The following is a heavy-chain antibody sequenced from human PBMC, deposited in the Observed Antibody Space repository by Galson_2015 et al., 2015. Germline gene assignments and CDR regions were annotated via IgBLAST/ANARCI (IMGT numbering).Heavy chain of an antibody. J-gene: IGHJ6*02. D-gene: IGHD4-17*01. V-gene: IGHV1-3*01. CDR1: GYTFTSYT. CDR3: ARATVTHKSFYYDGMDV. Sequence: SVKVSCKAPGYTFTSYTMHWVRQAPGQRLEWMGWINAGNGNTKYSQKFQGRVTITRDTSASTAYMELSSQRSEDTAVYYCARATVTHKSFYYDGMDVWGQGTTVTVSS. CDR2: INAGNGNT.